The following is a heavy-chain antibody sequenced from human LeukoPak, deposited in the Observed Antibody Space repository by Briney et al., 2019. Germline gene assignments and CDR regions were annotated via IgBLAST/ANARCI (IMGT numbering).Heavy chain of an antibody. CDR3: ARTRNTDS. D-gene: IGHD1-7*01. V-gene: IGHV3-23*01. Sequence: PGGALRLSFAASGFTFIRYAMSWLRQAPGKELEWVSTIGSGGASTYYAASVKGRLTISRDNSKNTLYLQMNSLRAEDTAVYYCARTRNTDSWGQGTLVTVSS. CDR2: IGSGGAST. J-gene: IGHJ4*02. CDR1: GFTFIRYA.